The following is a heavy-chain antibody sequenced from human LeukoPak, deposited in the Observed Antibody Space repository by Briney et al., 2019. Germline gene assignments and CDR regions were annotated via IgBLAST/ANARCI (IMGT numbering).Heavy chain of an antibody. CDR2: INSDGSST. Sequence: GGSLRLSCAASGFTFSSYWMHWVRQAPGKGLVWVSRINSDGSSTSYADSVKGRFTISRDNAKNTLYLQMNSLRAEDTAVYYCAKNRARGSFDLWGQGTLVTVSS. CDR3: AKNRARGSFDL. J-gene: IGHJ5*02. V-gene: IGHV3-74*01. CDR1: GFTFSSYW. D-gene: IGHD2/OR15-2a*01.